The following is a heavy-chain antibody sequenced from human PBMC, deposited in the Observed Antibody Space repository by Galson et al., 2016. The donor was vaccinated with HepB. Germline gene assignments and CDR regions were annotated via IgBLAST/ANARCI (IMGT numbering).Heavy chain of an antibody. Sequence: SLRLSCAASGFTFSSYGMHWVRQAPGKGLEWVAVIWYDGNIEYYADSVKGRFTISRDNSKKTLYLQMNSLRAEDTAVYFCARDYRDGRYLDWLAYWGQGALVTVSS. D-gene: IGHD3-9*01. J-gene: IGHJ4*02. CDR3: ARDYRDGRYLDWLAY. CDR1: GFTFSSYG. V-gene: IGHV3-33*01. CDR2: IWYDGNIE.